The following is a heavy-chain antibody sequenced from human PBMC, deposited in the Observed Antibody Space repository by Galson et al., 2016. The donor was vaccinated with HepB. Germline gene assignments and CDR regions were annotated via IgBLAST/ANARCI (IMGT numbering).Heavy chain of an antibody. J-gene: IGHJ4*02. Sequence: SLRLSCAASGFTFSSYAMNWVRQAPGKGLEWVSGISANGHVTHYADSVKGRFTISRDNSENTLYLQMNSLRAEDTALYYCAKDRGYFGSALDYWGQGTLVTVSS. CDR3: AKDRGYFGSALDY. CDR1: GFTFSSYA. D-gene: IGHD2/OR15-2a*01. V-gene: IGHV3-23*01. CDR2: ISANGHVT.